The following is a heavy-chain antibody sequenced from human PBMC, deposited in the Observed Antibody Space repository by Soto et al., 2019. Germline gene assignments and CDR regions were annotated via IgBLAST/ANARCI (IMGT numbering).Heavy chain of an antibody. J-gene: IGHJ4*02. CDR1: GGTFSSYA. CDR3: ARVLLDTAMASPPYYFDY. Sequence: QVQLVQSGAEVKKPGSSVKVSCKASGGTFSSYAISWVRQAPGQGLEWMGGIIPIFGTANYAQKFQGRVTMTADESTSTAYMELSSLRSEDTAVYYCARVLLDTAMASPPYYFDYWGQGTLVTVSS. CDR2: IIPIFGTA. D-gene: IGHD5-18*01. V-gene: IGHV1-69*01.